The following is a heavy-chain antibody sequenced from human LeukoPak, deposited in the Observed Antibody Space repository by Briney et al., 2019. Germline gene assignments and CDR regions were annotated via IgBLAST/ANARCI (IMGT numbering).Heavy chain of an antibody. D-gene: IGHD2-2*03. J-gene: IGHJ4*02. CDR3: ARLDNSRGAFDY. Sequence: SETLSLTCTVSGGSVSSYFCSWIRQPPGKGLEWIGYMYYSGSTNYNPSLKSRVTMSVDTSKNQFSLQLSSVTAADTAVYYCARLDNSRGAFDYWGQGTLVTVSS. CDR2: MYYSGST. V-gene: IGHV4-59*02. CDR1: GGSVSSYF.